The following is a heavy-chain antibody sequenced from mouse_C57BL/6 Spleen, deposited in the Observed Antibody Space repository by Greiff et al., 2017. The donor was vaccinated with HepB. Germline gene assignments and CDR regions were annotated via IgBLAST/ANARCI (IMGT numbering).Heavy chain of an antibody. CDR3: ASPYYYGSSYYWYFDV. CDR1: GYTFTDYN. D-gene: IGHD1-1*01. Sequence: EVQLQQSGPELVKPGASVKMSCKASGYTFTDYNMHWVKQSHGKSLEWIGYINPNNGGTSYNQKFTGKATLTVNQSSSTAYMELRSLTSEDSAVYYCASPYYYGSSYYWYFDVWGTGTTVTVSS. CDR2: INPNNGGT. J-gene: IGHJ1*03. V-gene: IGHV1-22*01.